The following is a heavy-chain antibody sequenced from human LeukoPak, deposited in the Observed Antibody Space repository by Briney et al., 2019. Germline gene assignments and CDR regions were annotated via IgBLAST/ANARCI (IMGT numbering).Heavy chain of an antibody. CDR3: ARWGHFETSGFFVVEY. V-gene: IGHV4-59*01. D-gene: IGHD6-19*01. J-gene: IGHJ4*02. CDR2: IHYSGST. Sequence: SETLSLTCSISDGSISSYCWNWIRQSPGKGLEWIGHIHYSGSTHYNPSLQSRVSISIDTSKSHFTLKLRSVTAADTAVYYCARWGHFETSGFFVVEYWGQGALVTVSS. CDR1: DGSISSYC.